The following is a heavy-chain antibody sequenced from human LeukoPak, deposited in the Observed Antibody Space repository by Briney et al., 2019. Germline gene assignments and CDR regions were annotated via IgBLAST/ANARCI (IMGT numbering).Heavy chain of an antibody. J-gene: IGHJ5*02. Sequence: PSETLSLTCAVYGGSFSGYYWSWIRQPPGKGLEWIGEINHSGSTNYNPSLKGRVTISVDTSKNQFSLKLSSVTAADTAVYYCARGRRYQLPLGFDPWGQGTLVTVSS. D-gene: IGHD2-2*01. CDR2: INHSGST. CDR3: ARGRRYQLPLGFDP. V-gene: IGHV4-34*01. CDR1: GGSFSGYY.